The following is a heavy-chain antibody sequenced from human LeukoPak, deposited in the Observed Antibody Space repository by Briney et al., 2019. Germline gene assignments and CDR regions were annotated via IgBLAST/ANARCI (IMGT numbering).Heavy chain of an antibody. CDR1: GYTFTSYY. V-gene: IGHV1-46*01. D-gene: IGHD6-13*01. CDR3: ARSPFWASSWYDY. J-gene: IGHJ4*02. CDR2: INPSGGST. Sequence: GASVKVSCKASGYTFTSYYMHWVRQAPGQGLEWMGIINPSGGSTSYAQKFQGRVTITADKSTSTAYMELSSLRSEDTAVYYCARSPFWASSWYDYWGQGTLVTVSS.